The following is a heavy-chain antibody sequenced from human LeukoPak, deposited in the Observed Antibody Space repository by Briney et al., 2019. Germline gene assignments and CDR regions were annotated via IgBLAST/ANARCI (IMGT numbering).Heavy chain of an antibody. CDR3: ARLDPIAAAGVDAFDI. CDR2: IYHSGST. CDR1: GGSFSGYY. J-gene: IGHJ3*02. Sequence: PSETLSLTCAVYGGSFSGYYWSWIRQPPGKGLEWIGEIYHSGSTNYNPSLKSRVTISVDTSKNQFSLKLSSVTAADTAVYYCARLDPIAAAGVDAFDIWGQGTMVTVSS. D-gene: IGHD6-13*01. V-gene: IGHV4-34*01.